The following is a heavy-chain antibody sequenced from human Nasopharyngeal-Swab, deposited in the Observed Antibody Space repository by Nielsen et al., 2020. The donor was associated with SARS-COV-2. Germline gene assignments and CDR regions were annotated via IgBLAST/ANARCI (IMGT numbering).Heavy chain of an antibody. CDR3: ARDFRSVNFYYYYYGMDV. J-gene: IGHJ6*02. D-gene: IGHD1-20*01. CDR1: GFTFDDYA. V-gene: IGHV3-9*01. Sequence: SLKISCAASGFTFDDYAMHWVRQAPGKGLEWVSGISWNSGSIGYADSVKGRFTISRDNAKNSLYLQMNSLRAEDTAVYYRARDFRSVNFYYYYYGMDVWGQGTTVTVSS. CDR2: ISWNSGSI.